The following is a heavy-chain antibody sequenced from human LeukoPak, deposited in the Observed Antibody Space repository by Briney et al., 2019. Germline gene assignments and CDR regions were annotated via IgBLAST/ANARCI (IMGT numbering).Heavy chain of an antibody. J-gene: IGHJ3*02. CDR2: VYYTGST. CDR1: GGSISTQY. Sequence: SETLSLTCTVSGGSISTQYWTWIRQPPGKGLEWIGNVYYTGSTNYNPSLKSRVSISVDTSKNQFSLKLTSVTAADTAVYYCANSLGSKNAFHIWGQGTMATVSS. CDR3: ANSLGSKNAFHI. D-gene: IGHD4-11*01. V-gene: IGHV4-59*08.